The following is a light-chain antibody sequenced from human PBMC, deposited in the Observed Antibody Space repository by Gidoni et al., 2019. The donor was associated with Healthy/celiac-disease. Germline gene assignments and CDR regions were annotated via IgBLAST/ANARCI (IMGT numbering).Light chain of an antibody. Sequence: QAVLTQPASPSASHGASPRPTCTLRSGINVGTYRIYWYQQKPGSPPQYLLRYKSDSDKQQGSGVPSRFSGSKDASANAGILLISGLQSEDEADYYCMIWHSSAWVFGGGTKLTVL. J-gene: IGLJ3*02. CDR3: MIWHSSAWV. CDR1: SGINVGTYR. CDR2: YKSDSDK. V-gene: IGLV5-45*01.